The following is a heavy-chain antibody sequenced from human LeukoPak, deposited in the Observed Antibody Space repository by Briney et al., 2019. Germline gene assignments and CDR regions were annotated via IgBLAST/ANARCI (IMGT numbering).Heavy chain of an antibody. CDR2: IRSKTNSYAT. Sequence: PGGSLRLSCAASGFTFSGSAMHWVRQASGKGLEWVGRIRSKTNSYATSYAASVKGRFALSRDDSKNTAYLQMNSLKTEDTAVYYCTTDFLGATRYVDDYWGQGTLVTVSS. D-gene: IGHD1-26*01. CDR1: GFTFSGSA. J-gene: IGHJ4*02. CDR3: TTDFLGATRYVDDY. V-gene: IGHV3-73*01.